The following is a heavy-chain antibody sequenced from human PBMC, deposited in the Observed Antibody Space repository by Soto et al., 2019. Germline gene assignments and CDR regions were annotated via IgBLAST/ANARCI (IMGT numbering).Heavy chain of an antibody. V-gene: IGHV5-51*01. J-gene: IGHJ6*02. D-gene: IGHD6-25*01. CDR3: VRDAIRGGNYYYGMDV. Sequence: PGESLTISCKGVGYSFTRYWIGWVRQMPGKGLEWVGIIYPGDLDTRYSPSFQGQVTISADRSISTAYLQWSSLKASDTATYYCVRDAIRGGNYYYGMDVWGHGTSVTVSS. CDR1: GYSFTRYW. CDR2: IYPGDLDT.